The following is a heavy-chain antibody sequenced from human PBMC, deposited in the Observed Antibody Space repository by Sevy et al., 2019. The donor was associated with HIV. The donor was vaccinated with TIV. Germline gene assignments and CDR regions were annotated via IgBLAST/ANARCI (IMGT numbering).Heavy chain of an antibody. CDR2: IIPIFGTA. D-gene: IGHD2-15*01. V-gene: IGHV1-69*13. J-gene: IGHJ4*02. CDR3: ASPDNRTELYYFDY. Sequence: ASVKVYCKASGGTFSSYAISWVRQAPGQGLEWMGGIIPIFGTANYAQKFQGRVTITADESTSTAYMELSSLRSEDTAVYYCASPDNRTELYYFDYRGQGTLVTVSS. CDR1: GGTFSSYA.